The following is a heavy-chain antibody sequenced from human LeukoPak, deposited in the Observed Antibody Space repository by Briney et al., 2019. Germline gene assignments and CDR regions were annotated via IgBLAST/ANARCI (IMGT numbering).Heavy chain of an antibody. Sequence: GGSLRLSCAASGFTFSSYAMSWVRQAPGKGLEWVANIKQNGNGKYYVDSVKGRFTISRDYAKNSLYLEMNSLRAEDTAVYYCAGGGKFIPQIDCWGQGTLVTVSS. J-gene: IGHJ4*02. CDR3: AGGGKFIPQIDC. CDR2: IKQNGNGK. D-gene: IGHD3-16*01. CDR1: GFTFSSYA. V-gene: IGHV3-7*01.